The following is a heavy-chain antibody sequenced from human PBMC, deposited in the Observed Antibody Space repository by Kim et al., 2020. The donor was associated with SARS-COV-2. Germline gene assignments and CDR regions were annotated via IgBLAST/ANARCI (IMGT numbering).Heavy chain of an antibody. CDR2: MNPNSGNT. V-gene: IGHV1-8*01. Sequence: ASVKVSCKASGYTFTSYDINWVRQATGHGLEWMGWMNPNSGNTGYAQKFQGRVTMTRNTSISTAYMELSSLRSEDTAVYYCARARPYYDILTGYSRQYYYYGMDVWGQGTTVTVSS. J-gene: IGHJ6*02. D-gene: IGHD3-9*01. CDR1: GYTFTSYD. CDR3: ARARPYYDILTGYSRQYYYYGMDV.